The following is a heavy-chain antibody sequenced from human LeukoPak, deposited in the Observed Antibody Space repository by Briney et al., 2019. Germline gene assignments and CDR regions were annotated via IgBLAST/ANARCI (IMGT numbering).Heavy chain of an antibody. Sequence: SETLSLTCAVYGGSFSGYSWSWIRQPPGKGLEWIGEINHSGSTNYNPSLKSRVTISVDTSKNQFSLKLSSVTAADTAVYYCASDSIAAAGKGGYWGQGTLVTVSS. D-gene: IGHD6-13*01. V-gene: IGHV4-34*01. CDR1: GGSFSGYS. CDR3: ASDSIAAAGKGGY. CDR2: INHSGST. J-gene: IGHJ4*02.